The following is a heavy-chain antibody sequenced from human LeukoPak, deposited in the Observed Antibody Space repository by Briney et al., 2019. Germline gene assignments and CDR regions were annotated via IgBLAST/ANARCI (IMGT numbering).Heavy chain of an antibody. D-gene: IGHD6-6*01. J-gene: IGHJ6*03. V-gene: IGHV4-59*01. CDR1: GGSISSYY. CDR2: IYYSGST. CDR3: ASIAARPPTYYYYMDV. Sequence: PSETLSLTCTVSGGSISSYYWSWIRQPPGKGLEWIGYIYYSGSTNYNPSLKSRVTISVDTSKNQFSLKRSSVTAADTAVYYCASIAARPPTYYYYMDVWGKGTTVTVSS.